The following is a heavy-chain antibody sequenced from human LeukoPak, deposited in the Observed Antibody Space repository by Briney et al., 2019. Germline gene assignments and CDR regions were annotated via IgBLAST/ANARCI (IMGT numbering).Heavy chain of an antibody. J-gene: IGHJ4*02. CDR3: ARDARYYYDSSGYQLFDY. CDR2: IYHSGST. Sequence: SETLSLTCTVSGYSISSGYYWGWIRQPPGKGLEWIGSIYHSGSTYYNPSLKSRVTISVDTSKNQFSLKLSSVTAADTAVYYCARDARYYYDSSGYQLFDYWGQGTLVTVSS. V-gene: IGHV4-38-2*02. D-gene: IGHD3-22*01. CDR1: GYSISSGYY.